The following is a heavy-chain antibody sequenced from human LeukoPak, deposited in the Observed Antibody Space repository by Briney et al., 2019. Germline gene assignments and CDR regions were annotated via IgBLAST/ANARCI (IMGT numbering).Heavy chain of an antibody. CDR1: GYTLTELS. D-gene: IGHD3-9*01. Sequence: ASVKVSCKVSGYTLTELSMHWVRQAPGKGLEWMGGFDPEDGETIYAQKFQGRVTMTEDTSTDTAYMELSSLRSEDTAVYYCATTPTYYDILTGPPGFDYWGQGTLVTVSS. J-gene: IGHJ4*02. V-gene: IGHV1-24*01. CDR3: ATTPTYYDILTGPPGFDY. CDR2: FDPEDGET.